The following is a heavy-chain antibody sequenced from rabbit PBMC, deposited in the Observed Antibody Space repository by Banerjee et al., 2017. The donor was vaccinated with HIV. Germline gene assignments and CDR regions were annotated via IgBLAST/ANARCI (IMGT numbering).Heavy chain of an antibody. V-gene: IGHV1S40*01. Sequence: QSLEESGGDLVKPEASLTITCTASGFSFSSYWICWVRQAPGKGLEWIACIYTGSSGSTYYASWAKGRFTISKTSSTTVTLQMTSLTAADTATYFCARGADYAGYGYALWGQGTLVTVS. CDR3: ARGADYAGYGYAL. CDR1: GFSFSSYW. J-gene: IGHJ4*01. D-gene: IGHD6-1*01. CDR2: IYTGSSGST.